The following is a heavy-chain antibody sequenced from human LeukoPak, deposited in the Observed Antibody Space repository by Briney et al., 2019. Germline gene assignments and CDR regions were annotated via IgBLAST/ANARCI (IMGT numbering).Heavy chain of an antibody. D-gene: IGHD5-18*01. J-gene: IGHJ4*02. Sequence: GASVKVSCKASGYTFTSYYMHWVRQAPGQGLEWMGIINPSGGSTSYAQKFQGRVTMTRDTSTSTVYMELSSLRSEDTAVYYCARGIRGTAMAKYYFDYWGQGTLVTVPS. CDR1: GYTFTSYY. V-gene: IGHV1-46*01. CDR2: INPSGGST. CDR3: ARGIRGTAMAKYYFDY.